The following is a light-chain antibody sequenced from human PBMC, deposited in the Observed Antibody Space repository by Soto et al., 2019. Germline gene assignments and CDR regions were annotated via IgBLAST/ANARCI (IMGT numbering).Light chain of an antibody. CDR1: SSDVGAYNY. V-gene: IGLV2-14*01. Sequence: QSALTQPASVSGSPGQSITISCTGTSSDVGAYNYVSWYQQHPAKVPKLMIYDVANRPSGVSDRFSGSKSGNTASLTISGLQAEDEADYYCSSYTSTNTLLFGGGTKLTVL. J-gene: IGLJ2*01. CDR2: DVA. CDR3: SSYTSTNTLL.